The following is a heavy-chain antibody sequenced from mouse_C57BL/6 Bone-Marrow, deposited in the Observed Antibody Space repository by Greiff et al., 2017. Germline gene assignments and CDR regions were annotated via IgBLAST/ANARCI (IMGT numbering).Heavy chain of an antibody. Sequence: EVQLVESGGGLVQPKGSLKLSCAASGFSFNTYAMNWVRQAPGKGLEWVARIRSKSNNYATYYADSVKDRFTISSDDSESMLYLQMNNLKTEDTAMYYCVSSEPRGAMDYWGQGTSVTVSS. CDR3: VSSEPRGAMDY. J-gene: IGHJ4*01. V-gene: IGHV10-1*01. CDR1: GFSFNTYA. CDR2: IRSKSNNYAT.